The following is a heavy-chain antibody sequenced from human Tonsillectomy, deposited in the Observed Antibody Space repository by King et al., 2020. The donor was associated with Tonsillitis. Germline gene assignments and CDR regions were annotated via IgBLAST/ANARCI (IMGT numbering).Heavy chain of an antibody. J-gene: IGHJ3*02. V-gene: IGHV5-10-1*03. CDR2: IDPRDSYT. CDR3: ARIRGWTPGTFEI. CDR1: GYEFSTYW. Sequence: VQLVESGAEAKKPGESLRISCQGSGYEFSTYWITWVRQVPGQGLQWMGRIDPRDSYTNYSPSFNGHVITSADNSINMAYLQWSSLKASDTAIYYCARIRGWTPGTFEIWGQGTMVTVSS. D-gene: IGHD3-10*01.